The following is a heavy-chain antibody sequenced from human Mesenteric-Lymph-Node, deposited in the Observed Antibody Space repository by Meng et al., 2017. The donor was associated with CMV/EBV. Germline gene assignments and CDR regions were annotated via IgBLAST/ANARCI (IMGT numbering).Heavy chain of an antibody. CDR3: AKDGDSSGWYAFDI. CDR1: GFTFSSYA. Sequence: GGSLRLSCAASGFTFSSYAMSWVRQAPGKGLEWVSGIRGGGDKTHYADSVKGRFTISRDNSKNTLYLQMNSLRAEDTAVYYCAKDGDSSGWYAFDIWGQGTMVTVSS. J-gene: IGHJ3*02. CDR2: IRGGGDKT. V-gene: IGHV3-23*01. D-gene: IGHD6-19*01.